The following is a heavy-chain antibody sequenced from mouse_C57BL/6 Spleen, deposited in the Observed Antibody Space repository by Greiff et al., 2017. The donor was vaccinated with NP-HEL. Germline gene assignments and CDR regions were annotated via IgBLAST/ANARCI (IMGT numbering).Heavy chain of an antibody. Sequence: QVQLQQSGAELVRPGASVTLSCKASGYTFTDYEMHWVKQTPVHGLEWIGAIDPETGGTAYNQKFKGKAILTADKSSSTAYMELRSLTSEDSAVYYCTGYDYVFDYWGQGTTLTVSS. CDR2: IDPETGGT. CDR1: GYTFTDYE. J-gene: IGHJ2*01. V-gene: IGHV1-15*01. CDR3: TGYDYVFDY. D-gene: IGHD2-4*01.